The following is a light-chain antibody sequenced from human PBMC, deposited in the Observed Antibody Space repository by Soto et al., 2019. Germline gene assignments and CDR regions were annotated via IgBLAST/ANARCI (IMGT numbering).Light chain of an antibody. J-gene: IGKJ2*01. CDR3: QQYDNLPYT. Sequence: DIQMTQSPSSLSASVGDRITITCQASQGISNYLNWYQQKSGKAPKLLIYGASNLETGDPSRFSGSGSGTDFTFTISSLQPEDVSTYYCQQYDNLPYTFGQGTKLEIK. CDR1: QGISNY. V-gene: IGKV1-33*01. CDR2: GAS.